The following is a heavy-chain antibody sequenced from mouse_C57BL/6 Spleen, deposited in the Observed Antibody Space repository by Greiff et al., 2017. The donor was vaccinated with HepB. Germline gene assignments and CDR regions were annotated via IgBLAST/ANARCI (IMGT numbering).Heavy chain of an antibody. V-gene: IGHV1-52*01. D-gene: IGHD2-5*01. CDR1: GYTFTSYW. CDR2: IDPSDSET. J-gene: IGHJ2*01. Sequence: QVQLQQPGAELVRPGSSVKLSCKASGYTFTSYWMHWVKQRPIQGLEWIGNIDPSDSETHYNQKFKDKATLTVDKSSSTAYMQLSSLTSEDSAVYYCASRSYYSKVGFDYWGQGTTLTVSS. CDR3: ASRSYYSKVGFDY.